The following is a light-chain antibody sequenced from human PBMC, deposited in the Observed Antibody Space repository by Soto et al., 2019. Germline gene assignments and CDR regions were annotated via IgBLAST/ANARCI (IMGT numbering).Light chain of an antibody. V-gene: IGKV1-39*01. Sequence: DIQMTQSPSSLSASVGDRVTITCRASQSVSTSVSWFQLKPGKAPQPLIYAASSLQTGVPSRFSGSGSGTDFTLIISSLQPEDFATYYCQQSYSRPLTFGGGTKVDIK. CDR2: AAS. CDR3: QQSYSRPLT. J-gene: IGKJ4*01. CDR1: QSVSTS.